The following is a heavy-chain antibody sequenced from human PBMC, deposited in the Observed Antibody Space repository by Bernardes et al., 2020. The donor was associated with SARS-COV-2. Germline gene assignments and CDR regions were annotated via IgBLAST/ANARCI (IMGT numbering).Heavy chain of an antibody. Sequence: GSLRLSCAASGFTFNSYSMNWVRQAPGKGLEWVSYISSSSTTIYSADSVKGRFTISRDNAKNSLYLQMNSLRAEDTAVYYCARGGGSGWYVGYWGQGTLVTVSS. CDR3: ARGGGSGWYVGY. CDR1: GFTFNSYS. V-gene: IGHV3-48*04. J-gene: IGHJ4*02. CDR2: ISSSSTTI. D-gene: IGHD6-19*01.